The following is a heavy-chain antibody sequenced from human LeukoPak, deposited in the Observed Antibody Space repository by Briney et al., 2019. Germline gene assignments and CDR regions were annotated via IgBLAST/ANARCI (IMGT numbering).Heavy chain of an antibody. CDR2: IHTSGST. CDR3: ARVTDPRYNWFDP. CDR1: GASISSYY. D-gene: IGHD2-21*02. Sequence: PSETLSLTCTVSGASISSYYWTWIRQPAGKGPEWIGRIHTSGSTNYNPSLKGRVNMSVDTSKNQFSLKLNSVTAADTAVYYCARVTDPRYNWFDPWGQGTLVTVSS. V-gene: IGHV4-4*07. J-gene: IGHJ5*02.